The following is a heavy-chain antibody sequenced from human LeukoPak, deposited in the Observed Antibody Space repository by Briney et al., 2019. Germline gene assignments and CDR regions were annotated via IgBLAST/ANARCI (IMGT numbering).Heavy chain of an antibody. J-gene: IGHJ4*02. CDR1: GLAVRSNY. CDR3: VRDLRLGYYDSSFPDY. D-gene: IGHD3-22*01. CDR2: IYSDSTT. V-gene: IGHV3-53*01. Sequence: PGGSLRLSCAASGLAVRSNYMSWVRQAPGKGLEWVSVIYSDSTTIYADSVKGRFTISRDNSKNTLYLQMNSLRAEDTAVYYCVRDLRLGYYDSSFPDYWGQGTLVTVSS.